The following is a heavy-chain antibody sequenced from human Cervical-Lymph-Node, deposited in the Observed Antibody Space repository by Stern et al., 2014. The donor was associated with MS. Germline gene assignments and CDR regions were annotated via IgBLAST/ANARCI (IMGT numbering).Heavy chain of an antibody. Sequence: QVQLMQSGGGVVQPGRSLRLSCAASGFNFSSYGIHWVRQAPGKGLEWVAVISYDGSNKYYADSVKGRFTISRDNSKNTLYLQMNSLRREDTAVYYCAKDGAFADSHSALDIWGQGTMATVSS. J-gene: IGHJ3*02. CDR3: AKDGAFADSHSALDI. D-gene: IGHD2-21*02. CDR2: ISYDGSNK. V-gene: IGHV3-30*18. CDR1: GFNFSSYG.